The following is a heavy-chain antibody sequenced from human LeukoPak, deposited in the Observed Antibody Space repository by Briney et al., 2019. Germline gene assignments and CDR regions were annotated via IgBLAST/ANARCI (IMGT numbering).Heavy chain of an antibody. J-gene: IGHJ3*02. Sequence: GRSLRLSCAASGFTFSSYDMHWVRQATGKGLEWVSAIGTAGDTYYPGSVKGRFTISRENAENSLYLQMNSLRAEDTAVYYCARSGPVWFGELLPFDAFDIWGQGTMVTVSS. D-gene: IGHD3-10*01. CDR2: IGTAGDT. V-gene: IGHV3-13*01. CDR1: GFTFSSYD. CDR3: ARSGPVWFGELLPFDAFDI.